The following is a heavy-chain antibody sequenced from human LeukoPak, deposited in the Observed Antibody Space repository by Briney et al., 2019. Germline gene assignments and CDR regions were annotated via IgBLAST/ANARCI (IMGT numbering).Heavy chain of an antibody. CDR1: GGSINGGGYY. Sequence: PSQTLSLTCTVSGGSINGGGYYWSWIRQPPGKGLEWIGYIYHSGSTYYNPSLKSRVTISVDRSKNQFSLKLSSVTAADTAVYYCARGSPLMPAGATAVVDAFDIWGQGTMGTVSS. J-gene: IGHJ3*02. CDR3: ARGSPLMPAGATAVVDAFDI. D-gene: IGHD1-26*01. CDR2: IYHSGST. V-gene: IGHV4-30-2*01.